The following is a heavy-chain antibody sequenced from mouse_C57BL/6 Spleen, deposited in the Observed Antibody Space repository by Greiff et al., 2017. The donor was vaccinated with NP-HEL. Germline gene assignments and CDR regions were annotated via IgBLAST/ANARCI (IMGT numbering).Heavy chain of an antibody. D-gene: IGHD1-1*01. Sequence: VKLQQSGPELVKPGASVKISCKASGYAFSSSWMNWVKQRPGKGLEWIGRIYPGDGDTNYNGKFKGKATLTEDNSSSTASMQLSSLTSEDSAVYFCASAYYGGAIDYWGQGTSVTVSS. CDR2: IYPGDGDT. J-gene: IGHJ4*01. CDR3: ASAYYGGAIDY. CDR1: GYAFSSSW. V-gene: IGHV1-82*01.